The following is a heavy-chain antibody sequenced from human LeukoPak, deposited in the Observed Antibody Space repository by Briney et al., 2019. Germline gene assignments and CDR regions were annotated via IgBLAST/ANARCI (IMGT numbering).Heavy chain of an antibody. J-gene: IGHJ6*02. CDR1: GYTFTSYG. V-gene: IGHV1-69*04. D-gene: IGHD3-9*01. CDR2: IIPILGIA. CDR3: ARDILTGYYEGPPGNGMDV. Sequence: GASVKVSCKASGYTFTSYGISWVRQAPGQGLEWMGRIIPILGIANYAQKFQGRVTITADKSTSTAYMELSSLRSEDTAVYYCARDILTGYYEGPPGNGMDVWGQGTTVTVSS.